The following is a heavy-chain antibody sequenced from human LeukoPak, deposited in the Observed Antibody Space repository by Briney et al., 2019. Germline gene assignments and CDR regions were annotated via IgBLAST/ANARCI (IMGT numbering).Heavy chain of an antibody. Sequence: GGSLRLSCAASGFSFSCYAVSWVRQAPGKGLGWVSAISGSGGSTYYADSVKGRFTISRDNSKNTLYLQINSLRAEDTAVYYCAKYGYSYGGNYYGLDVWGQGTTVTVSS. CDR1: GFSFSCYA. CDR2: ISGSGGST. CDR3: AKYGYSYGGNYYGLDV. D-gene: IGHD5-18*01. V-gene: IGHV3-23*01. J-gene: IGHJ6*02.